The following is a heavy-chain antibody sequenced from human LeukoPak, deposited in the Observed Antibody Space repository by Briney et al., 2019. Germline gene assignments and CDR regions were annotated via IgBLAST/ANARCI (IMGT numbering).Heavy chain of an antibody. Sequence: TSETLSLTCAVYGGSFSGYYWSWIRQPPGKGLEWIGEINHSGSTNYNPSLKSRVTISVDTSKNQFSLKLSSVTAADTAVYYCARRVRGYSYFYFDYWGQGTLVTVSS. CDR2: INHSGST. V-gene: IGHV4-34*01. J-gene: IGHJ4*02. CDR3: ARRVRGYSYFYFDY. D-gene: IGHD5-18*01. CDR1: GGSFSGYY.